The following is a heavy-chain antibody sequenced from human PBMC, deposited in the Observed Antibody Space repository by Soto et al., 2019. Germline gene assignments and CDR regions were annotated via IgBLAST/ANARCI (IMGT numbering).Heavy chain of an antibody. J-gene: IGHJ4*02. CDR1: GFTFSSYW. D-gene: IGHD2-8*01. CDR2: INPGGSIT. V-gene: IGHV3-74*01. CDR3: ARVPTGKYGVWNY. Sequence: EAQLVESGGGLVQPGGSLRLSCAASGFTFSSYWMHWVRQAPGKGLVWVSRINPGGSITAYADSVKGRFTISRDNAKNTLYLDMNSLRGDDTAVYYCARVPTGKYGVWNYWGQGTLVTVSS.